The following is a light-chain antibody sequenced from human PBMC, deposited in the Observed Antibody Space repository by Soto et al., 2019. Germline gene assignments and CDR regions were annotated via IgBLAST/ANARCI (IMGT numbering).Light chain of an antibody. CDR1: QSISSW. V-gene: IGKV1-5*01. J-gene: IGKJ1*01. Sequence: EIQMTQSPSTLSASVGDRVTITCRASQSISSWLAWYQQKPGKAPKVLIYDASSLESGVPSRFSGSGSGTEFTLTISSLQPEEFATYDCQQYSSHWTFGQGTKVDIK. CDR2: DAS. CDR3: QQYSSHWT.